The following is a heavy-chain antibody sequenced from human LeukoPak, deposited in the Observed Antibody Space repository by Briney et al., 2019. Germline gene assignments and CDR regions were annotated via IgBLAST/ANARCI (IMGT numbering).Heavy chain of an antibody. CDR2: INPNSGGT. CDR1: GYTFTGYY. D-gene: IGHD3-10*01. J-gene: IGHJ6*03. Sequence: ASVKVSCKASGYTFTGYYMHWVRQAPGQGLEWMGWINPNSGGTNYAQKFQGRVTMTRDTSISTAYMELSRLRSDDTAVYYCARDLGGSGSYAHYYYYMDVWGKGTTVTVSS. V-gene: IGHV1-2*02. CDR3: ARDLGGSGSYAHYYYYMDV.